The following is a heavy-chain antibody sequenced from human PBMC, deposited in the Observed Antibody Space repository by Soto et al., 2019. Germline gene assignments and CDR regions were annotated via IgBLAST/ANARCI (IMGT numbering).Heavy chain of an antibody. CDR1: GGSISSSSYY. V-gene: IGHV4-39*01. Sequence: QLQLQESGPGLVKPSETLSLTCTVSGGSISSSSYYWGWIRQPPGKGLEWIGSIYYSGSTYYNPSLKSRVTISVDTSKNQFSLKLSSVTAADTAVYYCARTSEGGLRYFDWRTYGMDVWGQGTTVTVSS. J-gene: IGHJ6*02. CDR3: ARTSEGGLRYFDWRTYGMDV. D-gene: IGHD3-9*01. CDR2: IYYSGST.